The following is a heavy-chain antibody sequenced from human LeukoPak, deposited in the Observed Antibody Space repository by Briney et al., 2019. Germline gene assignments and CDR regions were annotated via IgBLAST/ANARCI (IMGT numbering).Heavy chain of an antibody. CDR1: GYTFTGYY. CDR2: INPNSGGT. V-gene: IGHV1-2*02. J-gene: IGHJ4*02. Sequence: ASVKVSCKASGYTFTGYYMHWVRQAPGQGLEWMGWINPNSGGTNYAQKFQGRVTMTEDTSTDTAYMELSSLRSEDTAVYYCATVPRLVVPAGREYYWGQGTLVTVSS. CDR3: ATVPRLVVPAGREYY. D-gene: IGHD2-2*01.